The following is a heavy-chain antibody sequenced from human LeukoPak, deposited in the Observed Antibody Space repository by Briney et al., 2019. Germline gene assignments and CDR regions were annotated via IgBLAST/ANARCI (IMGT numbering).Heavy chain of an antibody. CDR3: ARGGVGAIPFDY. Sequence: PSETLSLTCTVSGGSISSGGYYWSWIRQPPGKGLEWIGYIYHSGSTYYNPSLKSRVTISVDRSKNQFSLKLSSVTAADTAVYYCARGGVGAIPFDYWGQGTLVTVSS. CDR1: GGSISSGGYY. V-gene: IGHV4-30-2*01. J-gene: IGHJ4*02. CDR2: IYHSGST. D-gene: IGHD1-26*01.